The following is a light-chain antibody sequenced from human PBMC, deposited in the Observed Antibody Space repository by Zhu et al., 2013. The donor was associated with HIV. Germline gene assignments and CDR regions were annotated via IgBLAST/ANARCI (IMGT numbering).Light chain of an antibody. CDR1: SSNIGSNY. CDR2: RNN. J-gene: IGLJ3*02. V-gene: IGLV1-47*01. Sequence: QSLLTQPPSVSAAPGQKVTISCSGSSSNIGSNYVSWYQQLPGTAPKLLIYRNNERPSGVPDRFSGSKSGTSASLAISGLQSEDEADYYCAAWDDSLNGWVFGGGTKLTVL. CDR3: AAWDDSLNGWV.